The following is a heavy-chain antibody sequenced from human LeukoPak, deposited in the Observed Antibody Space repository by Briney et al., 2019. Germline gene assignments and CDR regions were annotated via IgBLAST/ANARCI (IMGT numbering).Heavy chain of an antibody. CDR3: AKDGDWTFDI. CDR1: EFTFSSYG. J-gene: IGHJ3*02. Sequence: GGSLRLSCAASEFTFSSYGMNWVRQAPGKGLEWVAYIGHDGRNKFYTESVRGRFTISGDNSMKMAYLQMNSLRTEDTAIYFCAKDGDWTFDIWGQGTMVTVSS. CDR2: IGHDGRNK. D-gene: IGHD2-21*01. V-gene: IGHV3-30*02.